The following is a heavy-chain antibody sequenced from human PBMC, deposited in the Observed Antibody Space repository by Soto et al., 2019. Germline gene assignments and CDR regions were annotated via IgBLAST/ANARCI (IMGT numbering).Heavy chain of an antibody. J-gene: IGHJ5*02. CDR3: AEDFAGCSSGVCLHNGFDP. CDR1: GFTFSSFG. CDR2: ISYDGTNR. Sequence: VQLVESGGGVVQPGRSLRLSCAASGFTFSSFGVHWVRQAPGKGLEWVAVISYDGTNRYYEDSVKGRFTISRDNSRKMVYLQMDSLRAEDTAVYYCAEDFAGCSSGVCLHNGFDPWGQGTLVTVSS. D-gene: IGHD2-8*01. V-gene: IGHV3-30*18.